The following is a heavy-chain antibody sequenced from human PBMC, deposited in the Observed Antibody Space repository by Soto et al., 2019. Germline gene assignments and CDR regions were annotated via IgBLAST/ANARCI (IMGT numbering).Heavy chain of an antibody. V-gene: IGHV1-2*04. J-gene: IGHJ3*02. Sequence: SVKVSCNASGYTFTGYYMHWVLQAPGQGLEWMGWINPNSGGTNYAQKFQGWVTMTRDTSISTAYMELSRLRSDDTAVYYCARDSGYDYNAFDIWGQGTMVTVSS. CDR2: INPNSGGT. CDR1: GYTFTGYY. CDR3: ARDSGYDYNAFDI. D-gene: IGHD5-12*01.